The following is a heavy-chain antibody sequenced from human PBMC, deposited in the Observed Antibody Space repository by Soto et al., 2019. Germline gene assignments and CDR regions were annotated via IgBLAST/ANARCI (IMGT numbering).Heavy chain of an antibody. J-gene: IGHJ4*02. CDR3: ARERAIAATGIFYY. V-gene: IGHV3-30*04. Sequence: QVQLVESGGGVVQSGGSLRLSCAASGFTFSNFVMHWVRQAPGKGLEWVAATSYDGKNKDHADSVKGRFTISRDNSKNTLYLQMNSLRHEDTDVYFCARERAIAATGIFYYWGQGTLVTVSS. CDR1: GFTFSNFV. D-gene: IGHD6-13*01. CDR2: TSYDGKNK.